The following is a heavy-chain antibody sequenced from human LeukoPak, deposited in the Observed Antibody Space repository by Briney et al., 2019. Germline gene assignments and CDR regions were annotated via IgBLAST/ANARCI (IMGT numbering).Heavy chain of an antibody. Sequence: GGSLRLSCAAPGFSVSTDHMSWVRQAPGKGLEWVSVIYNDGSIYYADTVKGRFTISRDNSKNTVDLLVNSLRAEDTAVYYCASRAGKTGTTDYYYYYYMDVWGKGTTVTVSS. CDR1: GFSVSTDH. J-gene: IGHJ6*03. CDR3: ASRAGKTGTTDYYYYYYMDV. V-gene: IGHV3-53*01. CDR2: IYNDGSI. D-gene: IGHD1-1*01.